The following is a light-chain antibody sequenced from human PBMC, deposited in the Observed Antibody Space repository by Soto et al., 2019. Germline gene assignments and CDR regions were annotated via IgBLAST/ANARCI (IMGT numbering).Light chain of an antibody. Sequence: QSALTQPASVSGSAGQSITVSCTGTSSDVGLYDYVSWFQQHPGKSPKLIIYEVSHRPSGVSSRFSGSKSGNTASLTISGLQTEDEANYYCSSYTTVFTYVFGTGTKVTVL. J-gene: IGLJ1*01. CDR1: SSDVGLYDY. CDR3: SSYTTVFTYV. CDR2: EVS. V-gene: IGLV2-14*01.